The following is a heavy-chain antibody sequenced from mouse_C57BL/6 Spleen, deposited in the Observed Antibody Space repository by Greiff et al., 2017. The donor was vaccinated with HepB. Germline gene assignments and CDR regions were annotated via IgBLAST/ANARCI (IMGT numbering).Heavy chain of an antibody. V-gene: IGHV1-72*01. J-gene: IGHJ3*01. Sequence: VQLQQSGAELVKPGASVKLSCKASGYTFTSYWMHWVKQRPGRGLEWIGGIDPTSGGTKYNEKFKRKATVTVDKPSSTAYMQLSSLTSEDSAVYYGARKGHYCGSSWGWFAYWGQGTLVTVSA. D-gene: IGHD1-1*01. CDR3: ARKGHYCGSSWGWFAY. CDR2: IDPTSGGT. CDR1: GYTFTSYW.